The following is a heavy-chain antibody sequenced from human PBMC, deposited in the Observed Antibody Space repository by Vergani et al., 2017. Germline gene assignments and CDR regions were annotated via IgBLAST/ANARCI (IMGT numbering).Heavy chain of an antibody. CDR2: ISWNRGSI. J-gene: IGHJ6*03. CDR3: AKGGGGSGWMDV. D-gene: IGHD6-19*01. Sequence: EVQLVESGGGLVQPGRSLRLSCAASGFTFDDYAMHWVRQAPGQGLEWVSGISWNRGSIDYADSVKGRFTISRDNAKNSLYLQMNSLRAEDTALYFCAKGGGGSGWMDVWGKXP. CDR1: GFTFDDYA. V-gene: IGHV3-9*01.